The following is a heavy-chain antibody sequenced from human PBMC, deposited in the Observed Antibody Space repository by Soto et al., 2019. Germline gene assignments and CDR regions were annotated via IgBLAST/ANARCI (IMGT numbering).Heavy chain of an antibody. J-gene: IGHJ4*02. CDR1: GGSMISYY. CDR3: AASGYSYGPTRANY. V-gene: IGHV4-59*01. CDR2: IYYAGST. D-gene: IGHD5-18*01. Sequence: PSETLSLTCTVSGGSMISYYWSWIRQPPGRGLEWIGFIYYAGSTKYNPSLNSRVTISVDTSKNQFSLKLSSVTAADTVVYYCAASGYSYGPTRANYWGRGTLVTVSS.